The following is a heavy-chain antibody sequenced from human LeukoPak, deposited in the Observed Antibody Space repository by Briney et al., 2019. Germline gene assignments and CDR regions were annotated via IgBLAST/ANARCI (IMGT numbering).Heavy chain of an antibody. CDR1: GFTLTSYA. Sequence: GGSLRLSCAASGFTLTSYAMSWVRQAPGKGLEWVSVISGDGTDLDYADSVKGRFTISRDTSKSMVFLQMNSLRVEDTAVYYCAKKRRGNNPYDYWGQGTLVTVSS. CDR2: ISGDGTDL. V-gene: IGHV3-23*01. CDR3: AKKRRGNNPYDY. J-gene: IGHJ4*02. D-gene: IGHD1/OR15-1a*01.